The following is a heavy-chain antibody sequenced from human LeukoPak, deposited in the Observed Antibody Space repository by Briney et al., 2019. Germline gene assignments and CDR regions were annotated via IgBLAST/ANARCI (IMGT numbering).Heavy chain of an antibody. D-gene: IGHD6-19*01. J-gene: IGHJ4*02. V-gene: IGHV4-59*01. Sequence: SETLSLTCVVFGGSFSSYYWSWIRQPPGKGLEWIGYIYYSGSTNYNPSLKSRVTISVDTSKNQFSLKLSSVTAADTAVYYCARDVVAGGYFDYWGQGTLVTVSS. CDR1: GGSFSSYY. CDR2: IYYSGST. CDR3: ARDVVAGGYFDY.